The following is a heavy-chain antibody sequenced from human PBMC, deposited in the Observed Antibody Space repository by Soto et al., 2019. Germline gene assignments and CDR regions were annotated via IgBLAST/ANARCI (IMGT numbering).Heavy chain of an antibody. J-gene: IGHJ6*02. CDR1: GFTSSSYG. CDR3: ARERRMGSDYYYYGMDV. D-gene: IGHD6-19*01. CDR2: IWYDGSDK. Sequence: QVQLVESGGGVVQPGRSLRLSCAASGFTSSSYGMHWVRQAPGKGLEWVAVIWYDGSDKYYADSVKGRFTISRDNSKNTLYLQMNSLRAEDTAVYYCARERRMGSDYYYYGMDVWGQGTTVTVAS. V-gene: IGHV3-33*01.